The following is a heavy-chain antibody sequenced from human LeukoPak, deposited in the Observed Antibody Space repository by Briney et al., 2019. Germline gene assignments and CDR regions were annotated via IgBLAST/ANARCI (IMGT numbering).Heavy chain of an antibody. CDR1: GFTFSSYS. V-gene: IGHV3-21*01. J-gene: IGHJ4*02. CDR2: ISSSGNYI. Sequence: GGSLRLSCAASGFTFSSYSMNWVRQAPGKGLEWVSSISSSGNYIYYADSLKGRFTISRDNAKNSLYLQMNSLRAEDTAVYYCAVWPRVFGVARSDYWGQGTLVTVSS. D-gene: IGHD3-3*01. CDR3: AVWPRVFGVARSDY.